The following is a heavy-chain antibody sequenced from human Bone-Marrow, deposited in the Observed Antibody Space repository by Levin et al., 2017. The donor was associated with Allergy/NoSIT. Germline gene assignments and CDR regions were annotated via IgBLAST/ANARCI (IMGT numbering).Heavy chain of an antibody. Sequence: GGSLRLSCAASGLTFSSYSMSWVRQAPGKGLEWVSYISGSSSSIYYADSAKGRFTISRDNAKNSVYLKMDSLRDEDTAVYYCASGYSGGWYGIDYWGQGTLATVSS. V-gene: IGHV3-48*02. CDR3: ASGYSGGWYGIDY. CDR1: GLTFSSYS. J-gene: IGHJ4*02. D-gene: IGHD6-19*01. CDR2: ISGSSSSI.